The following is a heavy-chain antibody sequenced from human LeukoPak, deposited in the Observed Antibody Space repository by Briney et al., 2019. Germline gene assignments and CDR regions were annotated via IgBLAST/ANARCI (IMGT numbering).Heavy chain of an antibody. CDR1: GFTFSSYS. V-gene: IGHV3-21*01. CDR3: ARTRTGGY. D-gene: IGHD1-14*01. J-gene: IGHJ4*02. Sequence: KPGGSLRLSCAACGFTFSSYSMNWVRQAPGKGLEWVSSISSSSSYIHYADSVKGRFTISRDNAKNSLYLQMNSLRAEDTAVYYCARTRTGGYWGQGTLVTVSS. CDR2: ISSSSSYI.